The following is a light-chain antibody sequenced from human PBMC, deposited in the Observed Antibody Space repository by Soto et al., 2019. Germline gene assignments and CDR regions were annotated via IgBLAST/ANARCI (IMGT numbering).Light chain of an antibody. CDR3: QQYGSSALT. Sequence: EIMLTQSPGTLSLSPGERATLSCRASQSVSSIYLAWYQQKPGQAPRLLIYGASSRATGIPDRFSGSGSGPDFTLTISRLEPEDFAVYYCQQYGSSALTFGGGTKVEIK. V-gene: IGKV3-20*01. CDR1: QSVSSIY. J-gene: IGKJ4*01. CDR2: GAS.